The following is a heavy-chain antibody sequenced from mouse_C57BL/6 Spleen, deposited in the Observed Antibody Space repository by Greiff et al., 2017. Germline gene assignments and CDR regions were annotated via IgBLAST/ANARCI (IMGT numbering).Heavy chain of an antibody. CDR3: ARVLITTVVSHWYFDV. CDR2: ISYDGSN. V-gene: IGHV3-6*01. D-gene: IGHD1-1*01. CDR1: GYSITSGYY. Sequence: EVQLQQSGPGLVKPSQSLSLTCSVTGYSITSGYYWNWIRQFPGNKLEWMGYISYDGSNNYNPSLKNRISITRDTSKNQFFLKLNSVTTEDTATYYCARVLITTVVSHWYFDVWGTGTTVTVSS. J-gene: IGHJ1*03.